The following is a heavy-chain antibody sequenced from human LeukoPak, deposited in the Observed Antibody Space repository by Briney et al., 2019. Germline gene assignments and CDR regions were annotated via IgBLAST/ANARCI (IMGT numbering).Heavy chain of an antibody. Sequence: GRSLRLSCAASGFTFSSYGMHWVRQAPGKGLEWVAVISYDGSNKYYADSVKGRFTISRDNSKNTLYLQMNSLRAEDTAVYYCAKEYSSSWYPGMDVWGQGTTVTVS. J-gene: IGHJ6*02. V-gene: IGHV3-30*18. CDR3: AKEYSSSWYPGMDV. D-gene: IGHD6-13*01. CDR1: GFTFSSYG. CDR2: ISYDGSNK.